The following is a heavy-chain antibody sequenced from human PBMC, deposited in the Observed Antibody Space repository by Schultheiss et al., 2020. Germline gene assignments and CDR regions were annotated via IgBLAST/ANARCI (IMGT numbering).Heavy chain of an antibody. CDR1: GDSVSSNSAA. J-gene: IGHJ5*02. Sequence: SQTLSLTCAISGDSVSSNSAAWNWIRQSPSRGLEWLGGTYYRSKWYNNYAVSVKSRITIIPDTSKNQFSLHLNSVTPEDTAVYYCAKSPDGYYNNNWFDPWGQGTLVTGYS. CDR2: TYYRSKWYN. CDR3: AKSPDGYYNNNWFDP. V-gene: IGHV6-1*01. D-gene: IGHD5-24*01.